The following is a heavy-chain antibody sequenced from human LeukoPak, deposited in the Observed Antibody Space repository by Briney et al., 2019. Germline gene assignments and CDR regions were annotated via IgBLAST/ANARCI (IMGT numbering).Heavy chain of an antibody. CDR1: HYSISSGYS. D-gene: IGHD5-12*01. CDR2: IYYSGST. Sequence: SETLSLTCAVSHYSISSGYSWGWIRQPPEKGLEWIGSIYYSGSTYYNPSLKSRVTISVDTSKNQFSLKLSSVTAADTAVYYCARHGIDIVATIREAFDIWGQGTMVTVSS. CDR3: ARHGIDIVATIREAFDI. V-gene: IGHV4-38-2*01. J-gene: IGHJ3*02.